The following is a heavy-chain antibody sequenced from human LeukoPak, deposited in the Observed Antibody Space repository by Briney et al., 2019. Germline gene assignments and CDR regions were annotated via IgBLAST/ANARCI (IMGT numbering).Heavy chain of an antibody. CDR1: GFTLSSYW. Sequence: PGESLRLSCAASGFTLSSYWMYWVRQAPGKGLVWVSCISSDGSSTSYADSVKGRFTISRDNAKNTLYLQMNSLRAEDTAVYYCGRDRPYSGYAVDSWGQGTLVTVSS. CDR3: GRDRPYSGYAVDS. D-gene: IGHD5-12*01. J-gene: IGHJ4*02. CDR2: ISSDGSST. V-gene: IGHV3-74*01.